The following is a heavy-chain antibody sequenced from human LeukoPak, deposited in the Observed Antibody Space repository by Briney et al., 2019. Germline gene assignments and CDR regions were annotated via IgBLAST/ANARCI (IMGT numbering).Heavy chain of an antibody. Sequence: GGSLRLSCAASGFTFSSYGMHWVRQAPGKGLEWVAVISYDGSNKYYADSVKGRLTISRDNSKNTLYLQMNSLRAEDTAVYYCAKDRQWELPETYYYYGMDVWGQGTTVTVSS. CDR1: GFTFSSYG. CDR3: AKDRQWELPETYYYYGMDV. J-gene: IGHJ6*02. V-gene: IGHV3-30*18. D-gene: IGHD1-26*01. CDR2: ISYDGSNK.